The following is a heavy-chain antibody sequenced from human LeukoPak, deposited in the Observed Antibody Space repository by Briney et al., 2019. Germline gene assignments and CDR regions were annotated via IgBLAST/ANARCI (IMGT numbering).Heavy chain of an antibody. CDR3: ARDPLAWTGSYDAFDI. CDR1: GGTFSSYA. V-gene: IGHV1-69*05. J-gene: IGHJ3*02. CDR2: IIPIFGTA. Sequence: ASVKVSCKASGGTFSSYAISWVRQAPGQGLEWMGGIIPIFGTANYAQKFQGRVTITTDESTSTAYMELSSLRSEDTAVYYCARDPLAWTGSYDAFDIGGQGTMVTVSS. D-gene: IGHD3/OR15-3a*01.